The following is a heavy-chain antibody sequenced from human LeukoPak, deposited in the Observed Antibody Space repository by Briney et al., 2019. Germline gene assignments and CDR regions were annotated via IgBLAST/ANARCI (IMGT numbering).Heavy chain of an antibody. J-gene: IGHJ6*04. CDR3: AELGITMIGGV. CDR1: GFTFSDYH. CDR2: ISSSASTI. V-gene: IGHV3-11*04. D-gene: IGHD3-10*02. Sequence: GGSLRLSCAASGFTFSDYHMSWIRQAPGKGLQWLSYISSSASTIYYADSVKGRFTISRDNAKNSLYLQMNSLRAEDTAVYYCAELGITMIGGVWGKGTTVTISS.